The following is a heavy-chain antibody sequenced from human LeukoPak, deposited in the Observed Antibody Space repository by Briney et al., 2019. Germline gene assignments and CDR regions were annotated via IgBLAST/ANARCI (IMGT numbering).Heavy chain of an antibody. D-gene: IGHD3-9*01. CDR1: GGSFSGYY. CDR2: IYYSGST. CDR3: ARDRLPLTPLFGTGSAYGMDV. J-gene: IGHJ6*02. V-gene: IGHV4-34*09. Sequence: SETLSLTCAVYGGSFSGYYWSWIRQPPGKGLEWIGYIYYSGSTYYNPSLKGRVTISVDTSKNQFSLKLSSVTAADTAVYYCARDRLPLTPLFGTGSAYGMDVWGQGTTVTVSS.